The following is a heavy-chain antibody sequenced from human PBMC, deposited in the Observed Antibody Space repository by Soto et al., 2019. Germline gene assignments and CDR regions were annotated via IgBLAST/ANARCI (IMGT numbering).Heavy chain of an antibody. CDR2: ISGSGGST. V-gene: IGHV3-23*01. Sequence: EVQLLESGGGLVQPGGSLRLSCAASGFTFSSYAMSWVRQAPGKGLEWVSAISGSGGSTYYADSVKGRFTISRDNSKNTLYLQMNSLRAEDTAVYYCEKDVRIAAAVGWFDPWCQGTLVTVSS. J-gene: IGHJ5*02. CDR3: EKDVRIAAAVGWFDP. D-gene: IGHD6-13*01. CDR1: GFTFSSYA.